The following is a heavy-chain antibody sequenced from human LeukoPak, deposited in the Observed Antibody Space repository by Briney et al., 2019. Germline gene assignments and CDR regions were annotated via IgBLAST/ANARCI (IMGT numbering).Heavy chain of an antibody. V-gene: IGHV3-21*01. J-gene: IGHJ4*02. CDR3: AREGLPSGATKIFDY. D-gene: IGHD2-15*01. CDR2: ISTTTTYI. Sequence: GGSLRLSCAASGFTFSSYSMHWLRQAPGKGLEWVSSISTTTTYIYYADSVKGRFTISRDSAENSLYLQMNSLRAEDTAVYYCAREGLPSGATKIFDYWGQGSLVTVSS. CDR1: GFTFSSYS.